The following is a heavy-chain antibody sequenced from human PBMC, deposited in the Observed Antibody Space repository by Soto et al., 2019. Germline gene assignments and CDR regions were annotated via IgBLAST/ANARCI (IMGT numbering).Heavy chain of an antibody. D-gene: IGHD1-26*01. J-gene: IGHJ5*02. CDR3: ASPDRVVADGRCFDT. CDR1: GYSISSGYH. V-gene: IGHV4-38-2*02. Sequence: SETLSLTCTVSGYSISSGYHWAWIRQPPGKGLEWLGSVHYSGNTYYNPSLKSRLTISVDKSKNQFSLNLSSVTAADTAVYYCASPDRVVADGRCFDTWGQGTLVTVSS. CDR2: VHYSGNT.